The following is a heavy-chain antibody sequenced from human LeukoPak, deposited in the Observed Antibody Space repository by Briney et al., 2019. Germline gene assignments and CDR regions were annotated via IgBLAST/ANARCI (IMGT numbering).Heavy chain of an antibody. Sequence: ASVKVSCKASGYTFTSYYMHWVRQAPGQGLEGMGWINPNSGGTNYAQKFEGSVTMTRDTSTSTAYMELSRLRSDDTAVYYCARDQPDYYYDSSGYYSDWFDPWGQGTLVTVSS. CDR2: INPNSGGT. J-gene: IGHJ5*02. CDR3: ARDQPDYYYDSSGYYSDWFDP. D-gene: IGHD3-22*01. CDR1: GYTFTSYY. V-gene: IGHV1-2*02.